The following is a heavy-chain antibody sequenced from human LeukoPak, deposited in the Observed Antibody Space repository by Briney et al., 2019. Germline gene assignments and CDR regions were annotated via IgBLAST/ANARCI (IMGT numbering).Heavy chain of an antibody. CDR2: IYISGST. V-gene: IGHV4-4*07. Sequence: SETLSLTCTVSGGSISSYYWSWIRQPAGKGLEWIGRIYISGSTNYNPSLKSRVTMSVDTSKNQFSLKLSSVTAADTAVYYCARDIWRTGRYFDWYDYYYYYYMDVWGKGTTVTVSS. CDR1: GGSISSYY. J-gene: IGHJ6*03. CDR3: ARDIWRTGRYFDWYDYYYYYYMDV. D-gene: IGHD3-9*01.